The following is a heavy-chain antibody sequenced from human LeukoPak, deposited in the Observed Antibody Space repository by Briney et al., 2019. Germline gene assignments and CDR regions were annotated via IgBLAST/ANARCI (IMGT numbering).Heavy chain of an antibody. CDR3: ARGDFSDNGDYVDAFDI. CDR2: IKQDGTEK. D-gene: IGHD4-17*01. Sequence: PGGSLRLLCAASGFTFNNYWMSWVRQAPGKGLQWVANIKQDGTEKFYVDSVKGRFTISRDNTRKSLHLQMNRLRAEDTAVYYCARGDFSDNGDYVDAFDIWGRGTMVVVSS. V-gene: IGHV3-7*01. CDR1: GFTFNNYW. J-gene: IGHJ3*02.